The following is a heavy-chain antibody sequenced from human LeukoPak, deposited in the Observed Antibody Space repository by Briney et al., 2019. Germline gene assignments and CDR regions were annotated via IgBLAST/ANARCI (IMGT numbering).Heavy chain of an antibody. CDR3: ARLYYGSGSYHFDY. Sequence: SQILSLTCTVSGGSISSGGYYWSWIRQHQGKGLEWIGYIYYSGSTYYNPSLKSRVTISVDTSKNQFSLKLSSVTAADTAVYYCARLYYGSGSYHFDYWGQGTLVTVSS. CDR2: IYYSGST. V-gene: IGHV4-31*03. CDR1: GGSISSGGYY. D-gene: IGHD3-10*01. J-gene: IGHJ4*02.